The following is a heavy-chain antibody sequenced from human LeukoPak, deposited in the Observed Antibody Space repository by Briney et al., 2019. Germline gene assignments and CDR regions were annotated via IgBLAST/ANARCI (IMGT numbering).Heavy chain of an antibody. D-gene: IGHD4/OR15-4a*01. CDR2: ISYDGSNK. V-gene: IGHV3-30-3*01. J-gene: IGHJ5*02. CDR1: GFTFSSYA. Sequence: GGSLRLSCAASGFTFSSYAMRWVRQAPGKGLEWVAVISYDGSNKYYADSVKGRFTISRDNSKNTLYLQMNSLRAEDTALYYCARDKLLEYGNWFDPWGQGTLVIVSS. CDR3: ARDKLLEYGNWFDP.